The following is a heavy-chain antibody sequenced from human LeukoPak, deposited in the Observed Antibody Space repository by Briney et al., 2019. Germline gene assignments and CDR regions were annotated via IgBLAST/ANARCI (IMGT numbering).Heavy chain of an antibody. CDR2: ISDSGGRT. CDR3: AKRGVVIRVILVGFHKEAYYFDS. CDR1: GITLSNYG. J-gene: IGHJ4*02. Sequence: PGGSLRLSCAVSGITLSNYGMSWVRLAPGKGLEWVAGISDSGGRTNYADSVKGRFTISRDNSKNTLYLRMNSLRAEDTAVYFCAKRGVVIRVILVGFHKEAYYFDSWGQGALVTVSS. D-gene: IGHD3-22*01. V-gene: IGHV3-23*01.